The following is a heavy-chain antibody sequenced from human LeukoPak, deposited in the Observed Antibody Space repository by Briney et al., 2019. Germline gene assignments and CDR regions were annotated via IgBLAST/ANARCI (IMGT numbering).Heavy chain of an antibody. CDR1: GFTFSSYA. D-gene: IGHD6-19*01. V-gene: IGHV3-7*01. J-gene: IGHJ4*02. Sequence: AGGSLRLSCAASGFTFSSYAMHWVRQAPGKGLEWVANIKQDGSEKYYVDSVKGRFTISRDNAKNSLYLQMNSLRAGDTAVYYCATTVAGTRWALGYWGQGTLVTVSS. CDR2: IKQDGSEK. CDR3: ATTVAGTRWALGY.